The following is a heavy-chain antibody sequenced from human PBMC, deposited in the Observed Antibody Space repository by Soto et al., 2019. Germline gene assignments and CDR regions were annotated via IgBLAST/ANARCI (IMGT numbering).Heavy chain of an antibody. CDR2: ISAYNGKT. CDR3: ARRRVGFDCGGGSGYSCYYYYGMDV. Sequence: QVQLVQSGAEVKKPGASVKVSCKASGYTFTSYGISWVRQAPGQGLEWMGWISAYNGKTNYAQKLQGRVTMTTDTDTSTAYMELRSRRADDTAGYYGARRRVGFDCGGGSGYSCYYYYGMDVWGQGTTVTVSS. J-gene: IGHJ6*02. V-gene: IGHV1-18*01. D-gene: IGHD2-15*01. CDR1: GYTFTSYG.